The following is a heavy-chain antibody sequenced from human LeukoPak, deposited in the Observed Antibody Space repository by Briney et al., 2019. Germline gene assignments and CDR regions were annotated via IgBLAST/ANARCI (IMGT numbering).Heavy chain of an antibody. Sequence: PSETLSLTCTVSGGSISSYYWSWIRQPPGKGLEWIGYIYYSGSTNYNPSLKSRVTISVDTSKNQFSLKLSSVTAADTAVYYCAKDTPLCYFDYWGQGTLVTVSS. CDR1: GGSISSYY. D-gene: IGHD3-16*01. V-gene: IGHV4-59*01. CDR2: IYYSGST. J-gene: IGHJ4*02. CDR3: AKDTPLCYFDY.